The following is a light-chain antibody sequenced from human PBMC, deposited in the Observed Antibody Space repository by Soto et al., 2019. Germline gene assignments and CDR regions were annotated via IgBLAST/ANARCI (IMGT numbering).Light chain of an antibody. CDR1: QDFNSN. J-gene: IGKJ4*01. CDR2: GAS. V-gene: IGKV3-15*01. Sequence: IVMTQSPATLSVSLGERATLSCRASQDFNSNLAWYQQKTGQAPRLLMFGASLRAAGFTARFSASGAGTEYNITISSLQSEDYSVEYYRQYYNWPRPTFGGGTKVEIK. CDR3: RQYYNWPRPT.